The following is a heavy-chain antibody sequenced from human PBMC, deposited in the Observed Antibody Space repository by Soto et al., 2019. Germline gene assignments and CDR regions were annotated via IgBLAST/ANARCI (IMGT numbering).Heavy chain of an antibody. CDR3: ARHVPLAGYDLGGGPRCPYWFDP. D-gene: IGHD5-12*01. CDR2: FDPSESYT. CDR1: GYSFPSYW. J-gene: IGHJ5*02. Sequence: PGEALKISCKGSGYSFPSYWISWVRQMPGKGLEWMGRFDPSESYTNYSPSFQGHVTISADKSISTAYLQWCRLKASDTAMYYCARHVPLAGYDLGGGPRCPYWFDPWGQGTLVTVSS. V-gene: IGHV5-10-1*01.